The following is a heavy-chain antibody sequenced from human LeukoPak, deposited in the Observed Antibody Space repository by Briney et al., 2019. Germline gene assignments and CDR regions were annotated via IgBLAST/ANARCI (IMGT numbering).Heavy chain of an antibody. CDR1: GGSFSGYY. J-gene: IGHJ6*02. CDR3: ARGRTYYYDTSGYYPSIYYGMDV. Sequence: TSETLSLTCAVSGGSFSGYYWYWIRQPPGKGLEWIEEINHGESTNYNPSLKSRATLSVDTSKNQFSLKLTSVTAADTAVYYCARGRTYYYDTSGYYPSIYYGMDVWGQGTTVIVSS. V-gene: IGHV4-34*01. D-gene: IGHD3-22*01. CDR2: INHGEST.